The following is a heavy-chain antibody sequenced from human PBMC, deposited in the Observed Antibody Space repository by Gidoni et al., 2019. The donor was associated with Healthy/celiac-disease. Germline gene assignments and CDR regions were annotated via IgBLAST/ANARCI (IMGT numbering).Heavy chain of an antibody. V-gene: IGHV1-2*02. CDR1: GYTFTGYY. D-gene: IGHD6-13*01. CDR2: INPNSGGT. CDR3: ARGRQLVLSYYYYGMDV. J-gene: IGHJ6*02. Sequence: QVQLVQSGAEVQKPGASVKVSCTASGYTFTGYYMHWVRQAPGQGLEWMGWINPNSGGTNYAQKFQGRVTMTRDTSISTAYMELSRLRSDDTAVYYCARGRQLVLSYYYYGMDVWGQGTTVTVSS.